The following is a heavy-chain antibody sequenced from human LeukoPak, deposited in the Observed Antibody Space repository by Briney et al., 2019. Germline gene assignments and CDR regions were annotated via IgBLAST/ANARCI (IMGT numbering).Heavy chain of an antibody. V-gene: IGHV3-30-3*01. J-gene: IGHJ4*02. CDR3: ARGQEYSSSSEPEDY. CDR2: ISYDGSNK. CDR1: GFTFSSYA. D-gene: IGHD6-6*01. Sequence: GGSLRLSCAASGFTFSSYAMHWVRQAPGKGLEWVAVISYDGSNKYYADSVKGRFTISRDNSKNTLYPQMNSLRAEDTAVYYCARGQEYSSSSEPEDYWGQGTLVTVSS.